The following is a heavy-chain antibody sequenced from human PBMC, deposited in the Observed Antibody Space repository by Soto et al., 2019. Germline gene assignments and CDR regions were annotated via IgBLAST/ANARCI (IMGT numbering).Heavy chain of an antibody. V-gene: IGHV4-59*12. CDR3: ARGYGSSGYYFTHRSQNKRAEYFQH. CDR1: GGSISSYY. CDR2: IYYSGST. J-gene: IGHJ1*01. D-gene: IGHD3-22*01. Sequence: SDTLSLTCTVSGGSISSYYWSWIRQPPGKGLEWIGYIYYSGSTNYNPSLKSRVTISVDTSKNQFSLKLSSVTAADTAVYYCARGYGSSGYYFTHRSQNKRAEYFQHWGQGTLVTVSS.